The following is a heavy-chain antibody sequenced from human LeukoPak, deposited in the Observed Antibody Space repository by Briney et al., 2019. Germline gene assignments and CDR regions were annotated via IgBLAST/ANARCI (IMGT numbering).Heavy chain of an antibody. CDR3: ARWNFLDC. CDR2: ISSRGRNI. D-gene: IGHD1-7*01. V-gene: IGHV3-48*03. Sequence: GRSLRLSCAVSGFILSSYEMNWVRHAPGKGMEWVSYISSRGRNISYADSVTGPFTTSRDNAKNSLFLQMNSLRAADTAIYYCARWNFLDCWGQGTLVTVSS. J-gene: IGHJ4*02. CDR1: GFILSSYE.